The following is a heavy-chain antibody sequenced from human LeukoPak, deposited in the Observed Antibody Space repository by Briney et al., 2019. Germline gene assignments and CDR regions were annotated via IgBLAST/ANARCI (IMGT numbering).Heavy chain of an antibody. V-gene: IGHV4-34*01. CDR2: INHSGST. D-gene: IGHD3-22*01. CDR3: ARRSDKYYYDRPRDYAFDI. Sequence: PSETLSLTCAVYGGSFSGYYWSWIRQPPGKGLEWIGEINHSGSTNYNPSLKSRVTISVDTSKNQLSLKLSSVTAADTAVYYCARRSDKYYYDRPRDYAFDIWGQGTMVTVSS. J-gene: IGHJ3*02. CDR1: GGSFSGYY.